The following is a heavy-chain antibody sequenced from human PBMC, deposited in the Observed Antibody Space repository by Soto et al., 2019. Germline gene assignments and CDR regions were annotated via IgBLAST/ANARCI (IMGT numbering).Heavy chain of an antibody. CDR3: ARQVPRSTTRPDYWYFEL. Sequence: EVQLLASGGGLVQPGGSLRLSCAAYGFTFISYAMNWVSQAPGKGLQWVSAISGGGDATFYADSVKGRFTISRDNSRNTVTLQMNSLGADDTALYYFARQVPRSTTRPDYWYFELWGRGTLVTVSS. J-gene: IGHJ2*01. CDR1: GFTFISYA. CDR2: ISGGGDAT. D-gene: IGHD2-2*01. V-gene: IGHV3-23*01.